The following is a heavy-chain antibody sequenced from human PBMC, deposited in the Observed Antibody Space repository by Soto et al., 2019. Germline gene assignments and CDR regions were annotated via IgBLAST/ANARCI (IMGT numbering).Heavy chain of an antibody. V-gene: IGHV4-34*01. CDR2: INHSGST. CDR3: ARGRVVIHVHYRIHDYDPVSAFLRNRSTDL. J-gene: IGHJ2*01. Sequence: KGLEWIGEINHSGSTNYNPSLKSRVTISVDTSKNQFSLKLSSVTAADTAVYYCARGRVVIHVHYRIHDYDPVSAFLRNRSTDL. D-gene: IGHD4-17*01.